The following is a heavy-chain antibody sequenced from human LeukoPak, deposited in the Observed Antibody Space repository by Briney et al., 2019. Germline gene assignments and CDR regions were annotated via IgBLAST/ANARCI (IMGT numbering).Heavy chain of an antibody. CDR1: GFTFSSYA. CDR2: ISGSGGST. V-gene: IGHV3-23*01. J-gene: IGHJ4*02. D-gene: IGHD4-17*01. CDR3: AKFPHDYGDYSLDY. Sequence: GGSLRLSCAASGFTFSSYAMSWVRQAPGKGQEWVSAISGSGGSTYYADSVKGRFTISRDNSKNTLYLQMNSLRAEDTAVYYCAKFPHDYGDYSLDYWGQGTLVTVSS.